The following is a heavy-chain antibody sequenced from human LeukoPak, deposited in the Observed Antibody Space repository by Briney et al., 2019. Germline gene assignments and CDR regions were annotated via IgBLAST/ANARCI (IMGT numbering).Heavy chain of an antibody. D-gene: IGHD3-16*01. V-gene: IGHV3-30*03. CDR3: FTYTSTLDY. CDR2: LSFDGSEE. Sequence: GRSLRLSCAASEFSFNTFDMHWVRQAPGKGLEWVAALSFDGSEEYYADSVKGRFTISRDNSKSTLYLQVTSLRPEDTAMYYRFTYTSTLDYWGQGTLVIVSS. CDR1: EFSFNTFD. J-gene: IGHJ4*02.